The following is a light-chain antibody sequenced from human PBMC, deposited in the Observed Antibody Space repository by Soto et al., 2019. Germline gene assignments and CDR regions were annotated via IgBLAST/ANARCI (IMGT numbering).Light chain of an antibody. J-gene: IGKJ1*01. V-gene: IGKV3-20*01. Sequence: EIVMTQSPATLSVSPGERATLSCRASQSVGSNFLAWYQQKVGQAPRPLIYGASSRATGIPDRFSGSGSGTDFTLTISRLEPGDFAVYYCQQYGTSPTFGQGTKVDIK. CDR3: QQYGTSPT. CDR2: GAS. CDR1: QSVGSNF.